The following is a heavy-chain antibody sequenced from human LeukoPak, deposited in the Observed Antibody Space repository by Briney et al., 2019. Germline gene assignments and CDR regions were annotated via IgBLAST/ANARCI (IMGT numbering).Heavy chain of an antibody. V-gene: IGHV3-9*01. CDR3: ARGSLRSRFHYYYWMDV. CDR1: GFTFSDYG. CDR2: ITCNSHDI. J-gene: IGHJ6*04. Sequence: GGSLRLSCAASGFTFSDYGMHWVRQPPGKGLEWVSSITCNSHDIGYSDSVKGRFTISRDSAGNSLYLHLNSLRPDDTAFYYCARGSLRSRFHYYYWMDVWGKGTTVTVSS. D-gene: IGHD3-3*01.